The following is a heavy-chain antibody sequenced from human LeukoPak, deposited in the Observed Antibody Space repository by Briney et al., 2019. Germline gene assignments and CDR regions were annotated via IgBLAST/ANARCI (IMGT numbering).Heavy chain of an antibody. CDR1: GYTLTELS. Sequence: ASVKVSCKVSGYTLTELSMHWVRQAPGKGREGRGGFDPEDGETIYAQKFQGRVTMTEDTSTDTAYMELSSLRSEDTAVYYCATHRPRKPAATPGYSSSWYWFDPWGQGPLVTVSS. CDR2: FDPEDGET. V-gene: IGHV1-24*01. J-gene: IGHJ5*02. CDR3: ATHRPRKPAATPGYSSSWYWFDP. D-gene: IGHD6-13*01.